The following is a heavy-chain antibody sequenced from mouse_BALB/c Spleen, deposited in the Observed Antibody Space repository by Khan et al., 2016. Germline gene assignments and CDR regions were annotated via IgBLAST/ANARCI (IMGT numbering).Heavy chain of an antibody. CDR2: IRNKANGYTI. CDR3: AILMHYYAMDY. Sequence: EVELVESGGGLVQPGGSLRLSCATSGFTFTDYYMSWVRQPPGKALEWLGFIRNKANGYTIEYSASVKGRFTISRDNSQSILYLQMSTLIAADSATYYCAILMHYYAMDYWGQGTSVTVSS. CDR1: GFTFTDYY. J-gene: IGHJ4*01. V-gene: IGHV7-3*02.